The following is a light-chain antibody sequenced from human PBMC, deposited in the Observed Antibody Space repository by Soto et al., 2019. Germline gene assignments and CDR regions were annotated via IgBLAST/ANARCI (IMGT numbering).Light chain of an antibody. CDR3: SSYAGSNTVL. CDR1: SIDVGGYNY. Sequence: QSALTQPPSASGSPGQSVTISCTGTSIDVGGYNYVSWYQQHPGKAPKLMIYEVSRRPSGVPDRFSGSKSGNTASLTVSGLQAEDEADYYCSSYAGSNTVLFGGGTKLTVL. CDR2: EVS. V-gene: IGLV2-8*01. J-gene: IGLJ2*01.